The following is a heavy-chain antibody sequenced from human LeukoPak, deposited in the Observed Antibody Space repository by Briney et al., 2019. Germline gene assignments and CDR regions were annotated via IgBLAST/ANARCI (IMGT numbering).Heavy chain of an antibody. J-gene: IGHJ3*02. V-gene: IGHV4-4*07. CDR1: GGSISSYY. Sequence: SETLSLTCTVSGGSISSYYWSWIQQPAGKGLEWIGRIYTSGSTNYNPSLKSRVTMSVDTSKNQFSLKLSSVTAADTAVYYCARRAWNYVLGGFDMWGQGTMVTVSS. CDR2: IYTSGST. D-gene: IGHD1-7*01. CDR3: ARRAWNYVLGGFDM.